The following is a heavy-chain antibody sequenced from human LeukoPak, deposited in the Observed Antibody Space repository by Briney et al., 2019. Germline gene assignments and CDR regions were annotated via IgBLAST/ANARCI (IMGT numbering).Heavy chain of an antibody. J-gene: IGHJ4*02. CDR1: GYTFSNYG. D-gene: IGHD5-12*01. CDR3: ARSRYSGYDGFDY. V-gene: IGHV1-18*01. CDR2: ITVHSGKT. Sequence: ASVKVSCKASGYTFSNYGIRWVRQAPGQGLEWMGWITVHSGKTNYPQKFQGRVTMTTDTSKSTAYMELSRLRSDDTAVYYCARSRYSGYDGFDYWGQGTLVTVSS.